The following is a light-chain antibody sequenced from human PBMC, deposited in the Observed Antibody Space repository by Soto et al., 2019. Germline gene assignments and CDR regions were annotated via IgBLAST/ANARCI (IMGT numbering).Light chain of an antibody. CDR1: SSDVGSYNL. CDR2: EGS. J-gene: IGLJ1*01. V-gene: IGLV2-23*03. Sequence: QSLLTQPASVTGSPGQSITISCTGTSSDVGSYNLVSWYQQHPGKAPELMIYEGSKRPSGVSNRFSGSKSGNTASLTISGLQAEDEADYYCCSYAGSSTLLYVFGTGTKVTVL. CDR3: CSYAGSSTLLYV.